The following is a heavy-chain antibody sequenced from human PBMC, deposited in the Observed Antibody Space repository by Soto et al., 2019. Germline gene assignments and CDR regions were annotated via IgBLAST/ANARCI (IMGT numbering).Heavy chain of an antibody. CDR1: GGSISSGDYY. CDR3: ARGSPTRTNVLRYFEQA. D-gene: IGHD3-9*01. Sequence: QVQLQESGPGLVKPSQTLSLTCTVSGGSISSGDYYWSWIRQPPGKGLEWIGSIYYSGCAYYNPSLQSRVIILVDTSKNQFSLKLSSVPAADTAVYYCARGSPTRTNVLRYFEQAWGQGTLVTVSS. J-gene: IGHJ5*02. CDR2: IYYSGCA. V-gene: IGHV4-30-4*01.